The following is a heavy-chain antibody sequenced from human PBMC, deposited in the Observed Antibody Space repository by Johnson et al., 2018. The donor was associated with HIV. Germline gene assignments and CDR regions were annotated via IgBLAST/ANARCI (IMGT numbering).Heavy chain of an antibody. CDR1: GFTVSSNY. D-gene: IGHD3-3*02. CDR3: AKVQIACRWSDALHI. V-gene: IGHV3-30*18. CDR2: ISYDGSNK. Sequence: QVQLVESGGGLIQPGGSLRLSCAASGFTVSSNYMSWVRQAPGKALEWVAVISYDGSNKEYVDSVKGRFTLSRDNSKNTLYLVMNRLRPEDTAVYYCAKVQIACRWSDALHIWGQGTKVTVSS. J-gene: IGHJ3*02.